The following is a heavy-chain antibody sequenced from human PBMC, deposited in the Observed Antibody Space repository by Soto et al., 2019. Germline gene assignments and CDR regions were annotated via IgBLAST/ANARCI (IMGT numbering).Heavy chain of an antibody. D-gene: IGHD6-13*01. CDR1: GYTFTGYY. Sequence: GASVKVSCKASGYTFTGYYMHWVRQAPGQGLEWMGWINPNSGGTNYAQKFQGWVTMTRDTSISTAYIELSRLRSDDTAVYYCARDPRGAAAGDYYYGMDVWGQGTTVTVSS. CDR2: INPNSGGT. J-gene: IGHJ6*02. CDR3: ARDPRGAAAGDYYYGMDV. V-gene: IGHV1-2*04.